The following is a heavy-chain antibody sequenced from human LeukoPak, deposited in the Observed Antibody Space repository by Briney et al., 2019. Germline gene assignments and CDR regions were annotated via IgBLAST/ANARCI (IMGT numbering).Heavy chain of an antibody. V-gene: IGHV3-74*01. CDR1: GFTFSSYW. CDR3: ARDYYNRH. CDR2: IRSDGSST. Sequence: PGGSLRLSCAASGFTFSSYWMHWVRQAPGKGLVWVSRIRSDGSSTTYADSVKGRFTISRDNTKNTLYLQMNSLRADDTAVYYCARDYYNRHWRQGTLVTVSS. J-gene: IGHJ4*02. D-gene: IGHD3-22*01.